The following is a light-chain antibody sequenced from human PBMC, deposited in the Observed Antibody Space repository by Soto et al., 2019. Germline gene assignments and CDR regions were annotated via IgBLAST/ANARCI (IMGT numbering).Light chain of an antibody. CDR2: AAS. CDR3: QKYSSVIT. CDR1: QSISNF. V-gene: IGKV1-27*01. J-gene: IGKJ5*01. Sequence: DIQMTQSPSSLSASVGDRVTITCRASQSISNFLAWYQQKPGKVPKLLISAASTLQSGVPSRFSGSGSGTDFTLTITSLQPEDVATYYCQKYSSVITFGHGTRLEI.